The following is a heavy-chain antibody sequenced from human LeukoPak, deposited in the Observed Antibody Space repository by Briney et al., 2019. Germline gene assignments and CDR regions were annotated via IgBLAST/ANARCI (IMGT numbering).Heavy chain of an antibody. V-gene: IGHV3-53*01. D-gene: IGHD2-15*01. CDR2: IYSDRRT. CDR3: ARDSAFSSYSY. Sequence: GGSLRLSCSASGFTVSSSYMSWVRQAPGKGLEWVSIIYSDRRTYYADSVKGRFTISRDGSKNTLLLQMDSLRAEDTAIYYCARDSAFSSYSYWGQGALFTVSS. CDR1: GFTVSSSY. J-gene: IGHJ4*02.